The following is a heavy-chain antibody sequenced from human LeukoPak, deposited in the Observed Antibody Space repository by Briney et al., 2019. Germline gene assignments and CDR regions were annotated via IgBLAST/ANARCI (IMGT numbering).Heavy chain of an antibody. Sequence: PGGSLRLSCAASGFTFTDYAMSWVRQAPEKGLEWVSTISHSGGGTYYAESVKGRFTISRDNSKNTVYLQMNSLRAEDTAVYYCAKTRPLDSSSWSHGDYWGQGTLVTVSS. CDR3: AKTRPLDSSSWSHGDY. V-gene: IGHV3-23*01. D-gene: IGHD6-13*01. J-gene: IGHJ4*02. CDR2: ISHSGGGT. CDR1: GFTFTDYA.